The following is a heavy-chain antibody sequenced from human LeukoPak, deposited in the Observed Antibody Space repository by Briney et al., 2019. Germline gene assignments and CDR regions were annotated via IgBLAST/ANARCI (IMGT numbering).Heavy chain of an antibody. CDR1: GYTFTGYY. Sequence: ASVKVSCKASGYTFTGYYMHWVRQAPGQGLEWMGWINPNSGGTNYAQKFQGRVTMTRDTSISTAYMELSRLRSDDTAVYYCARVRGRGSGYFLPFDYWGQGTLVTVSS. CDR3: ARVRGRGSGYFLPFDY. CDR2: INPNSGGT. J-gene: IGHJ4*02. V-gene: IGHV1-2*02. D-gene: IGHD3-22*01.